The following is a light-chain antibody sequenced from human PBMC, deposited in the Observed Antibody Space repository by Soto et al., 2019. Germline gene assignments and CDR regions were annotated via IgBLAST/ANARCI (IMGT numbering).Light chain of an antibody. V-gene: IGLV2-11*01. CDR1: SSDVGAYNY. CDR2: DVS. CDR3: CSYADNYSYV. J-gene: IGLJ1*01. Sequence: QSVLPQPRSVSGSPGQSVTMSCTGTSSDVGAYNYVSWYQQHPGKAPKLMTYDVSKRPSGVPDRFSGSKSGNTASLTISGLQAEDEADYYCCSYADNYSYVFGTGTKVTVL.